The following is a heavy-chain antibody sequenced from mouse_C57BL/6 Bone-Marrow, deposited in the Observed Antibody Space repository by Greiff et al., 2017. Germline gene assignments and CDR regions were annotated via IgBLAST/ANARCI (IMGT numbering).Heavy chain of an antibody. J-gene: IGHJ3*01. CDR2: INPGSGGT. D-gene: IGHD1-1*02. CDR1: GYAFTNYL. CDR3: ERRWAY. Sequence: QVQLQQSGAELVRPGTSVKVSCKASGYAFTNYLIEWVKQRPGQGLEWIGVINPGSGGTNYNEKFKGKATLTADKSSSTAYMQLSSLTSGDAAVYFCERRWAYWGQGTLVTVSA. V-gene: IGHV1-54*01.